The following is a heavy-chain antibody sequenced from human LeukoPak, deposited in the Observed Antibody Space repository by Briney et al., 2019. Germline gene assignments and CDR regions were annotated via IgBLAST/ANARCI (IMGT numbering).Heavy chain of an antibody. Sequence: GESLKISCKGSGYRFTNYWIGWVRQMPGKGLEWMGIIYPGDSETRYSPSFQGQVTISADKSISTAYLQWSSLKASDTAMYYCARQRYYDSSGQFDPWGQGTLVTVSS. J-gene: IGHJ5*02. CDR3: ARQRYYDSSGQFDP. D-gene: IGHD3-22*01. CDR1: GYRFTNYW. CDR2: IYPGDSET. V-gene: IGHV5-51*01.